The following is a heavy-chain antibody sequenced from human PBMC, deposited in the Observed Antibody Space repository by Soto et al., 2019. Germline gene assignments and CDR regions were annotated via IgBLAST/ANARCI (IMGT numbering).Heavy chain of an antibody. CDR1: GFTFSSYA. CDR3: ARTSRYYYYMDV. V-gene: IGHV3-23*01. Sequence: PGGSLRLSCAASGFTFSSYAMSWVRQAPGKGLEWVSAISGSGGSTYYADSVKGRFTISRDNSKNTLYLQMNSLRAEDTAVYYCARTSRYYYYMDVWGKGTTVTVSS. J-gene: IGHJ6*03. CDR2: ISGSGGST.